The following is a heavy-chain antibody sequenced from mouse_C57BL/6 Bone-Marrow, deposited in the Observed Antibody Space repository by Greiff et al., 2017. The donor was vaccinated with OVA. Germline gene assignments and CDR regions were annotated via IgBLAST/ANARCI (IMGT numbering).Heavy chain of an antibody. V-gene: IGHV10-3*01. CDR1: GFTFNTYA. CDR2: IRSKSSNYAT. Sequence: EVQLVESGGGLVQPKGSLKLSCAASGFTFNTYAMHWVRQAPGKGLEWVARIRSKSSNYATYYADSVKDRFTISRDDSQSRLYLQMNNLKTEDTARYYCVGDPDYGSSYGAMDYWGQGTSVTVSS. D-gene: IGHD1-1*01. CDR3: VGDPDYGSSYGAMDY. J-gene: IGHJ4*01.